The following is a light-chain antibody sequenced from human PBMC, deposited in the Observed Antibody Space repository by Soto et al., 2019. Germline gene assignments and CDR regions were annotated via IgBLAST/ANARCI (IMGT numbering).Light chain of an antibody. CDR3: QQYGSSPPLT. V-gene: IGKV3-20*01. CDR1: QSVGSSY. Sequence: EIVLTQSPGTLSLSPGERATLSCRASQSVGSSYLAWYQQKPGQAPRLLIYGTSSRATGIPDRFSGSGSGTDFTITISRLEPEDFAVYYCQQYGSSPPLTFGGGTKVEIK. J-gene: IGKJ4*01. CDR2: GTS.